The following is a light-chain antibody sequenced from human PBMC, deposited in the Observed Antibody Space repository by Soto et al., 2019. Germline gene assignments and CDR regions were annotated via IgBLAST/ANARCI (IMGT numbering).Light chain of an antibody. CDR2: KAS. CDR1: QRITNW. CDR3: QQYNSYPYT. Sequence: DIQMTQSPSTLSASIGDRVTITCRASQRITNWLVWYQQKPGKAPKLLIYKASSLESGVSSRFSGSGSGTEFTLTISSLQPDDVATYHCQQYNSYPYTFGQGTQLAIQ. J-gene: IGKJ2*01. V-gene: IGKV1-5*03.